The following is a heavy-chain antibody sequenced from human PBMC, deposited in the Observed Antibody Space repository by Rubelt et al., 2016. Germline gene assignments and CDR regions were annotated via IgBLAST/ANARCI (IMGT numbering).Heavy chain of an antibody. D-gene: IGHD3-9*01. Sequence: VKVSCKASGYTFTSYGISWVRQAPGQGLEWMGWISAYNGNTNYAQKLQGRVTMTTDTSTSTAYMELRSLRSDDTAVYYCARVGGGTRLRYFDTNNWFDPWGQGTLVTVSS. CDR2: ISAYNGNT. CDR3: ARVGGGTRLRYFDTNNWFDP. V-gene: IGHV1-18*01. J-gene: IGHJ5*02. CDR1: GYTFTSYG.